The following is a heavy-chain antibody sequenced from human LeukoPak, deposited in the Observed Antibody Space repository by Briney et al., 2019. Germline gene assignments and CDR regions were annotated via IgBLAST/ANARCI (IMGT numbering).Heavy chain of an antibody. Sequence: PGGSLRLSCAASGFTFSSYEMNWVRQAPGKGLEWVSYISSSGSTIYYADSVKGRFTISRDNAKNSLSLQMNSLRAEDTAVYYCASIPAATGHYYYGMDVWGKGTTVTVSS. D-gene: IGHD2-2*01. CDR3: ASIPAATGHYYYGMDV. CDR2: ISSSGSTI. V-gene: IGHV3-48*03. J-gene: IGHJ6*04. CDR1: GFTFSSYE.